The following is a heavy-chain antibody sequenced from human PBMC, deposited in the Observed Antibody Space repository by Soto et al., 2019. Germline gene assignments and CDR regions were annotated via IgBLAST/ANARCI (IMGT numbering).Heavy chain of an antibody. Sequence: SQTLSLTCAISGDSVSSNTASWHWIRQSPSRGLEWLGRTYFRSKWYNDYAVSVKSRIIINPDTSNYQFSLQLNSVTPEDTAVYFCAKGDNLGPKTGYAFDPWGQGIMVTVSS. CDR3: AKGDNLGPKTGYAFDP. CDR1: GDSVSSNTAS. D-gene: IGHD5-12*01. V-gene: IGHV6-1*01. CDR2: TYFRSKWYN. J-gene: IGHJ5*02.